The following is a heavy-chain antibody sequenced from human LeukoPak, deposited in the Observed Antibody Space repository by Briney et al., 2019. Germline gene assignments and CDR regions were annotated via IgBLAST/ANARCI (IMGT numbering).Heavy chain of an antibody. CDR2: ISWNSGSI. Sequence: PGGSLRLSCAASGFTFDDYAMHWVRQAPGKGLEWVSGISWNSGSIGYADSVTGRFTISRDNAKNSLYLQMNSLRAEDMALYYCAKDSSSSPYYFDYWGQGTLVTVSS. CDR3: AKDSSSSPYYFDY. J-gene: IGHJ4*02. V-gene: IGHV3-9*03. D-gene: IGHD6-6*01. CDR1: GFTFDDYA.